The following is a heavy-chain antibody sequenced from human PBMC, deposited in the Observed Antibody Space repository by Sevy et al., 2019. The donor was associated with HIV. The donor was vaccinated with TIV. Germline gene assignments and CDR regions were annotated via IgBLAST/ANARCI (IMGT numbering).Heavy chain of an antibody. V-gene: IGHV3-23*01. J-gene: IGHJ6*02. CDR2: ISGSGGST. CDR3: ARDFVPTIFGAGGGAYYYYGMDV. Sequence: GGSLRLSCAASGFTFSSYAMNWVRQAPGKGLEWVSTISGSGGSTYYGDSVKGRFTISRDNSKNTLYLQMNSLRAEDTAVYYCARDFVPTIFGAGGGAYYYYGMDVWGQGTTVTVSS. CDR1: GFTFSSYA. D-gene: IGHD3-3*01.